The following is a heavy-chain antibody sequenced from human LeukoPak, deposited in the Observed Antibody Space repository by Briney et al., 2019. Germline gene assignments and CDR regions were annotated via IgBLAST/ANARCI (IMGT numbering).Heavy chain of an antibody. CDR1: GYTFTGYY. CDR3: ARAKVGALPYSVY. V-gene: IGHV1-2*06. CDR2: INPNSGGT. Sequence: ASVKVSCKASGYTFTGYYMHWVRQAPGQGLEWMGRINPNSGGTNYAQKFQGRVTMTRDTSISTAYMELSSLRSDDTAVYYCARAKVGALPYSVYWGQGTLVTVSS. D-gene: IGHD1-26*01. J-gene: IGHJ4*02.